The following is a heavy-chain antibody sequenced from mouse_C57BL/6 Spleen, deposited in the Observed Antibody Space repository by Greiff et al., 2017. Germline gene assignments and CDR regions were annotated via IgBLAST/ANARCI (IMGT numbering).Heavy chain of an antibody. Sequence: VQLQQSGAELARPGASVKMSCTASGYTFTRYTMPWVNQRPGPGLEWIGYITPGSGYTQYTPKFPDTAPLTADKTSSTAYMQLSSLTSEDSAVDYSARGDEEAWFADWGKGTLGTVSA. V-gene: IGHV1-4*01. J-gene: IGHJ3*01. CDR2: ITPGSGYT. CDR3: ARGDEEAWFAD. D-gene: IGHD3-3*01. CDR1: GYTFTRYT.